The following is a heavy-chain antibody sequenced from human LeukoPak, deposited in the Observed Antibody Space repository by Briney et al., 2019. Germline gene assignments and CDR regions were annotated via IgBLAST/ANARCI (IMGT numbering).Heavy chain of an antibody. CDR3: TREVAGTGGFDY. J-gene: IGHJ4*02. D-gene: IGHD6-13*01. V-gene: IGHV6-1*01. CDR2: TYHRSTWYD. CDR1: GDSVSSTTAA. Sequence: SQTLSLTSAISGDSVSSTTAAWNWLRQSPPRGLEWLGRTYHRSTWYDDYVVSVRSRLTITPDISKNQVSLQLNSVTPEDTAVYYCTREVAGTGGFDYWGQGITVTVSS.